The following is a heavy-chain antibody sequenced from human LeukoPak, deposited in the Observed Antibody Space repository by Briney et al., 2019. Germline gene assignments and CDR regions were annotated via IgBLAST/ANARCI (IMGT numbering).Heavy chain of an antibody. V-gene: IGHV4-59*12. CDR1: GGSISSYY. J-gene: IGHJ4*02. CDR3: ARGNDYYDSSGYLY. D-gene: IGHD3-22*01. CDR2: IYHSGST. Sequence: SETLSLTCTVSGGSISSYYWSWIRQPPGKGLEWIGYIYHSGSTYYNPSLKSRVTISVDRSKNQFSLKLSSVTAADTAVYYCARGNDYYDSSGYLYWGQGTLVTVSS.